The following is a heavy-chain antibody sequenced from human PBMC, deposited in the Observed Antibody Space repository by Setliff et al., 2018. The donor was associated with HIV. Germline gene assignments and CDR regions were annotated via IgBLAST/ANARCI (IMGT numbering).Heavy chain of an antibody. V-gene: IGHV3-7*03. J-gene: IGHJ5*02. Sequence: GGSLRLSCAASGFTFSDFWMYWVRQAPGKGLEWVANISPEGNKKYYVGSVKGRFTISRDNAKNSLFLQMNTLRAGDTAVYYCAALSLRTNSVYGIISTRFDPWGQGTLVTVSS. CDR3: AALSLRTNSVYGIISTRFDP. D-gene: IGHD1-1*01. CDR2: ISPEGNKK. CDR1: GFTFSDFW.